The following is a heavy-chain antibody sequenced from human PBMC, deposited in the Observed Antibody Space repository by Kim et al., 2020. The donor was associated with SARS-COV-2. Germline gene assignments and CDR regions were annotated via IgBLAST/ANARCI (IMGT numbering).Heavy chain of an antibody. V-gene: IGHV4-39*01. CDR3: ARQRVAATLYYYYGMDV. D-gene: IGHD2-15*01. J-gene: IGHJ6*02. Sequence: LKIRVTISVDPAKNQFSLKLSSVTAADTAVYYCARQRVAATLYYYYGMDVWGQGTTVTVSS.